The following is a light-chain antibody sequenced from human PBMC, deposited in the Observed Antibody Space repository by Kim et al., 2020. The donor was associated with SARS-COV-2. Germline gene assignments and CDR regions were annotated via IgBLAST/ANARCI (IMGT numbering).Light chain of an antibody. Sequence: SVSPGERATLSCRASQSVSFNLAWYQQKPGQPPRLLIYGASTRATGIADRFTGSGSGTEFTLTISSLQSEDLAVYYCQQYHNWWTFGQGTKVDIK. CDR2: GAS. J-gene: IGKJ1*01. CDR1: QSVSFN. CDR3: QQYHNWWT. V-gene: IGKV3-15*01.